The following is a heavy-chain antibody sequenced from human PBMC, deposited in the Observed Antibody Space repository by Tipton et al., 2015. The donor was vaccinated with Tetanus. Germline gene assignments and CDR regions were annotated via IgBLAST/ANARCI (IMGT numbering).Heavy chain of an antibody. V-gene: IGHV1-8*01. CDR3: ARGGYFDYMLSLPWFAP. CDR1: GYTFGAYD. CDR2: MNTNTGDT. Sequence: QVQLVQSGAEVKKPGASVKVSCKASGYTFGAYDINWVRQASGQGLEWMGWMNTNTGDTGSAPNFQGRLTMTRDTSTSTAYMELSSLRSADTAVYFCARGGYFDYMLSLPWFAPWGQGTLVPVSS. J-gene: IGHJ5*02. D-gene: IGHD3-9*01.